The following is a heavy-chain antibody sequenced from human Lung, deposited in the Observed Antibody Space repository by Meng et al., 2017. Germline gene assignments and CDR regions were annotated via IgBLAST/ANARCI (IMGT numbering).Heavy chain of an antibody. V-gene: IGHV4-4*02. D-gene: IGHD1-26*01. Sequence: QVQLQEAGPGLVKPSGTLSLTCAVSGGSITSSTWWSWVRQTPGKGLEWFGEIFHSGSTNYNPPLESRVTISVDKSKNQFSLKVYSVTAADTATYYCARFDISSSGRSDYGGQGILVTVSS. J-gene: IGHJ4*02. CDR1: GGSITSSTW. CDR3: ARFDISSSGRSDY. CDR2: IFHSGST.